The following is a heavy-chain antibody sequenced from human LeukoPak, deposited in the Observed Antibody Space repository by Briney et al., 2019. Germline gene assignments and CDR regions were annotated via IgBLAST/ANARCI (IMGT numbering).Heavy chain of an antibody. D-gene: IGHD3-10*01. Sequence: SETLSLTCCVCGGSLSSGSYLGSWIRQPAGKGLEWFGRLYKSGRPNHTPSPKRRVTIPVDTSKHHFSRMLSSVTPGDTAVYYCARDSWFGESKEALLEAYYYYYYMDGWGKGTTVTISS. CDR3: ARDSWFGESKEALLEAYYYYYYMDG. CDR1: GGSLSSGSYL. J-gene: IGHJ6*03. CDR2: LYKSGRP. V-gene: IGHV4-61*02.